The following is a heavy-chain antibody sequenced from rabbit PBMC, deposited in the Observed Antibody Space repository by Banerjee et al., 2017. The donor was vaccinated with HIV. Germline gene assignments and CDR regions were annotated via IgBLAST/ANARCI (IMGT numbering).Heavy chain of an antibody. CDR3: ARDLTGVIGWNFGL. Sequence: QEQLVESGGGLVQPGGSLKLSCKASGFDFSSYGVSWVRQAPGKGLEWIGYIDPIFHITTYANWVNGRFSISRENTQNTVYLQLNSLTAADTATYFCARDLTGVIGWNFGLWGQGTLVTVS. D-gene: IGHD1-1*01. J-gene: IGHJ4*01. V-gene: IGHV1S47*01. CDR1: GFDFSSYG. CDR2: IDPIFHIT.